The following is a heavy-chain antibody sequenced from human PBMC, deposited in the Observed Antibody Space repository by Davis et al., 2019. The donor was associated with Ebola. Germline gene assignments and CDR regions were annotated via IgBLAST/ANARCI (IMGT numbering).Heavy chain of an antibody. Sequence: AASVKVSCKASGYTFTSYGISWVRQAPGQGLEWMGWISAFSGNTNYAQKLQGRVTMTTDTSQSTAYMELRSLRSDDTAVYYCARRDYGDYGAFWGQGTLVTVSS. CDR3: ARRDYGDYGAF. V-gene: IGHV1-18*01. CDR2: ISAFSGNT. J-gene: IGHJ4*02. D-gene: IGHD4-17*01. CDR1: GYTFTSYG.